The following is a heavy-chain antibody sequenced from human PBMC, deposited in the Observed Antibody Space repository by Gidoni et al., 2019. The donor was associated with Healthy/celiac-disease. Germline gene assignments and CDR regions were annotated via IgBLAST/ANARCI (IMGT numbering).Heavy chain of an antibody. V-gene: IGHV5-51*01. CDR1: GYSFTSYC. CDR2: IYPGDSDT. J-gene: IGHJ6*02. CDR3: ARLSRPRPGYYYYYGMDV. Sequence: EVQLVQSGAEVKKPGESLKISCKGSGYSFTSYCIGWVRQMPGKGLEWMGIIYPGDSDTRYSPSFQGQVTISADKSISTAYLQWSSLKASDTAMYYCARLSRPRPGYYYYYGMDVWGQGTTVTVSS. D-gene: IGHD6-6*01.